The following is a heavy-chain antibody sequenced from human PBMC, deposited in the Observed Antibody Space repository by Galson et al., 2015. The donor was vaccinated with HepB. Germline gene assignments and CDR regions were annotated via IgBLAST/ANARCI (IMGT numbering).Heavy chain of an antibody. Sequence: SVKVSCKASGFTFSSYAISWVRQAPGQGLEWMGGIIPIFGTANYAQKFQGRVTMTTDESTSTAYMELSSLRSEDTAVYYCARDLVGSSWGWYWGQGTLVTVSS. J-gene: IGHJ4*02. D-gene: IGHD6-13*01. CDR3: ARDLVGSSWGWY. CDR1: GFTFSSYA. V-gene: IGHV1-69*05. CDR2: IIPIFGTA.